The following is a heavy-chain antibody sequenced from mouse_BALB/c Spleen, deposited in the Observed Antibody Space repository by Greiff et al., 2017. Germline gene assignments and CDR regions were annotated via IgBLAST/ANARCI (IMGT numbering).Heavy chain of an antibody. V-gene: IGHV1-4*02. CDR3: ARPELGRPYYFDY. CDR1: GYTFTSYT. CDR2: INPSSGYT. D-gene: IGHD4-1*01. Sequence: QVQLQQSAAELARPGASVKMSCKASGYTFTSYTMHWVKQRPGQGLEWIGYINPSSGYTEYNQKFKDKTTLTADKSSSTAYMQLSSLTSEDSAVYYCARPELGRPYYFDYWGQGTTLTVSS. J-gene: IGHJ2*01.